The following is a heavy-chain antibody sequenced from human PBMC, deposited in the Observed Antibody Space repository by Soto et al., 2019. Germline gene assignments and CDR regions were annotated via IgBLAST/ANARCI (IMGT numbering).Heavy chain of an antibody. J-gene: IGHJ4*02. D-gene: IGHD3-9*01. V-gene: IGHV1-18*01. CDR2: ISAYNGNT. CDR3: ARAYAYYYILTGPPFFDY. Sequence: ASVKVSCKASGYTFTSYGISWVRQAPGQGLEWMGWISAYNGNTNYAQKLQGRVTMTTNTSTSTAYMELRSLRSDDTAVYCCARAYAYYYILTGPPFFDYWGQGTLVTVSS. CDR1: GYTFTSYG.